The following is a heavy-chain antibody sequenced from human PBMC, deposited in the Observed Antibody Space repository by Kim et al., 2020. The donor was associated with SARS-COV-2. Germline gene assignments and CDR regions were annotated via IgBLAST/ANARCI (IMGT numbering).Heavy chain of an antibody. J-gene: IGHJ4*02. CDR3: AISTGGYTYGCNY. V-gene: IGHV3-23*01. Sequence: GGSLRLSCAASGFTFSSYAMNWVRQAPGKGLEWVSGISGSGGSTNYADSVKGRLTISRDNAKNTLYLQMNSLRAEDTAVYYCAISTGGYTYGCNYWGQGT. CDR2: ISGSGGST. D-gene: IGHD5-18*01. CDR1: GFTFSSYA.